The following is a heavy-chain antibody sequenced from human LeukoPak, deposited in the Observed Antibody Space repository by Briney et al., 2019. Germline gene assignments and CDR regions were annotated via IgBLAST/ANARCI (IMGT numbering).Heavy chain of an antibody. CDR2: ISYDGNTK. Sequence: PGGSLRLSCAASGYIFNNYVMHWVRQAPGKGLEWVAVISYDGNTKNDADSVKGRFTISRDNSKNTLYLQMNSLRAEDTAVYYCAKKVGGIYAFDIWGQGTMVIVSS. D-gene: IGHD1-26*01. V-gene: IGHV3-30*04. CDR1: GYIFNNYV. J-gene: IGHJ3*02. CDR3: AKKVGGIYAFDI.